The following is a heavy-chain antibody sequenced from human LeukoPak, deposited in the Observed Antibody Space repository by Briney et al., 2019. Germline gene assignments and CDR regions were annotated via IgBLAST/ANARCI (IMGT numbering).Heavy chain of an antibody. CDR1: GFSFSDAW. J-gene: IGHJ4*02. V-gene: IGHV3-48*01. Sequence: GGSLRLSCVVSGFSFSDAWMSWVRQAPGKGLEWASYISSSSSTIYYADSVKGRFTISRDNAENSLYLQMNSLRAEDTAVYSCARDQVAGTFDYWGQGTQVTVSS. CDR2: ISSSSSTI. D-gene: IGHD6-19*01. CDR3: ARDQVAGTFDY.